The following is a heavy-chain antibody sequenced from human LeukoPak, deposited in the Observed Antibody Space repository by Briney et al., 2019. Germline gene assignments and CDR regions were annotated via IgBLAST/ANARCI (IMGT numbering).Heavy chain of an antibody. V-gene: IGHV1-8*03. D-gene: IGHD3-3*01. CDR2: MNPNSGNT. CDR1: GYTFTSYD. CDR3: AREKGYDFWSGSPYYYYYMDV. Sequence: ASVKVFCKASGYTFTSYDINWVRQATGQGLEWMGWMNPNSGNTGYAQKFQGRVTITRNTSISTAYMELSSLRSEDTAVYYCAREKGYDFWSGSPYYYYYMDVWGKGTTVTVSS. J-gene: IGHJ6*03.